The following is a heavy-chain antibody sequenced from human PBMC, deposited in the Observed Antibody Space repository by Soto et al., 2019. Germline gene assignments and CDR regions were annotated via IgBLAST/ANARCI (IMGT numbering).Heavy chain of an antibody. CDR1: GGSFSSYY. Sequence: PSETLSLTCAVYGGSFSSYYWSWIRQPPGKGLEWIGEINHSGSTNYNPSLKSRVTISVDTSKNQFSLKLSSVTAADTAVYYCARGPYCSSTSCSPSESWFDPWGQGTLVTVSS. CDR3: ARGPYCSSTSCSPSESWFDP. D-gene: IGHD2-2*01. CDR2: INHSGST. J-gene: IGHJ5*02. V-gene: IGHV4-34*01.